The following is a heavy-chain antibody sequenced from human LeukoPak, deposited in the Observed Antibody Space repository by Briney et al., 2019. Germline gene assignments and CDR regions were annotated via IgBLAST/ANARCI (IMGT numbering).Heavy chain of an antibody. Sequence: SETLSLTCAVYGGSFSGYYWSWIRQPPGKGLEWIGEINHSGSTNYNPSLKSRVTISVDTSKNQFSLKLSSVPAADTAVYYCARGKRDDYGALRYYYYYYMDVWGKGTTVTVSS. J-gene: IGHJ6*03. CDR3: ARGKRDDYGALRYYYYYYMDV. D-gene: IGHD4-17*01. CDR2: INHSGST. V-gene: IGHV4-34*01. CDR1: GGSFSGYY.